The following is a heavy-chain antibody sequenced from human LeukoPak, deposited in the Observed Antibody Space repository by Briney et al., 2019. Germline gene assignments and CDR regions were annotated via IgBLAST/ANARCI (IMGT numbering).Heavy chain of an antibody. D-gene: IGHD3-10*01. Sequence: ASVKVSCKASGYTFTNYAIHWVRQAPGQRLEWMGWINAGNGNTKYSQKFQGRVTITRDTSASTAYMELSSLRSEDTAVYYCARSQNYYGSGDYWSPGTLVTVSS. J-gene: IGHJ4*02. CDR3: ARSQNYYGSGDY. V-gene: IGHV1-3*01. CDR1: GYTFTNYA. CDR2: INAGNGNT.